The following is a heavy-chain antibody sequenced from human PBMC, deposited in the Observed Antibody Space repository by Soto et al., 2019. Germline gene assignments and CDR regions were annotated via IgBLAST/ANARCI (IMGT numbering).Heavy chain of an antibody. J-gene: IGHJ6*02. V-gene: IGHV4-59*01. CDR1: GGSISSYY. D-gene: IGHD3-16*01. CDR3: ASSGGARGLDYYYYYGMDV. CDR2: IYYSGST. Sequence: GTLCLTGTVSGGSISSYYWSWIRQPPGKGLEWIGYIYYSGSTNYNPSLKSRVTISVDTSKNQFSLKLSSVTAADTAVYYCASSGGARGLDYYYYYGMDVWGQGTTVTVSS.